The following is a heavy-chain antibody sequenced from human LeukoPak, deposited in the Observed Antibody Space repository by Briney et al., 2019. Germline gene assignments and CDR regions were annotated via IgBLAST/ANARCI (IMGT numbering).Heavy chain of an antibody. CDR3: ASRGS. CDR2: LHGNGNA. V-gene: IGHV3-66*01. J-gene: IGHJ5*02. CDR1: GFTVSNDI. Sequence: GGSLRLSCAASGFTVSNDIMIWVRQAPGKGLDWVSILHGNGNAFYADSVKGRFTISRDNSKNTLYLQMNNLRAEGTALYYCASRGSWGQGTLVTVSS.